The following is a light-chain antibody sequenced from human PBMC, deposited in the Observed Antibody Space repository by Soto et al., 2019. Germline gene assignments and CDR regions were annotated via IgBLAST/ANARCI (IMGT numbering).Light chain of an antibody. CDR3: QQSYSTPPAWT. CDR1: QSISSY. Sequence: DIQMTQSPSSLSASVGDRVTITCRASQSISSYLNLYQQKPGKAPKLLIYAASSLLSGVPSRFSGSGSGTDFTLTISSLQPEDFATYYCQQSYSTPPAWTFGQGTKVEIK. CDR2: AAS. V-gene: IGKV1-39*01. J-gene: IGKJ1*01.